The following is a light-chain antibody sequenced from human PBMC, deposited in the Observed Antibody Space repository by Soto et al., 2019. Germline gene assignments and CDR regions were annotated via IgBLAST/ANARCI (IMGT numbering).Light chain of an antibody. CDR2: GAS. Sequence: EIVMTQSPATLSVSPGERATLSCRASQIIANNLAWYQQKPCQAPRLLIYGASTRAPGIPARFSGSGSGTEFTLTISSLQSEDFAIYYCQHYNNWPPWTFGQGTKVDIK. CDR3: QHYNNWPPWT. CDR1: QIIANN. V-gene: IGKV3-15*01. J-gene: IGKJ1*01.